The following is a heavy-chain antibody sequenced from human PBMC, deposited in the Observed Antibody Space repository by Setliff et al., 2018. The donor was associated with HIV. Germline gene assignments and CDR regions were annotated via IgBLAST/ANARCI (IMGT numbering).Heavy chain of an antibody. CDR1: GYTFTTYG. V-gene: IGHV1-18*01. D-gene: IGHD3-9*01. CDR3: ARDHGILTGYYTDH. Sequence: ASVKVSCKASGYTFTTYGISWVRQAPGHGLEWMGWISPNFGHTNYAQNFLGRVTMTIDTSTSRAYMELRSLRSDDTAVYYCARDHGILTGYYTDHWGQGTLVTVSS. CDR2: ISPNFGHT. J-gene: IGHJ4*02.